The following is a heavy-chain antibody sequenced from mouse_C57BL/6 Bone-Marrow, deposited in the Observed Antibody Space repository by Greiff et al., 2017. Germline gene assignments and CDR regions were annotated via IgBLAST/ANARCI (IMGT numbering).Heavy chain of an antibody. Sequence: QLKESGPELVKPGASVKISCKASGYSFTDYNMNWVKQSNGKSLEWIGVINPNYGTTSYNQKFKGKATLTVDQSSSTAYMQLNSLTSEDAEVYYSARSNSFSWFAYWGQGTLVTVSA. D-gene: IGHD4-1*01. J-gene: IGHJ3*01. CDR2: INPNYGTT. CDR1: GYSFTDYN. V-gene: IGHV1-39*01. CDR3: ARSNSFSWFAY.